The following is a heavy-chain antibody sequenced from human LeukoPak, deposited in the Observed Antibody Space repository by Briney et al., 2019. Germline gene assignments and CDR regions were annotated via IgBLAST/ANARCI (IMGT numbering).Heavy chain of an antibody. CDR2: INDDETST. CDR3: ATTGSGSYYDY. V-gene: IGHV3-74*01. CDR1: GFSFSSSW. D-gene: IGHD1-26*01. J-gene: IGHJ4*02. Sequence: GGSLRSSCAASGFSFSSSWMHWVRQVPGKGLEWVSRINDDETSTTYAESVKGRFTISRDNAKNTLFLQMNSLRAEDTAVYYCATTGSGSYYDYWGQGTLVTVSS.